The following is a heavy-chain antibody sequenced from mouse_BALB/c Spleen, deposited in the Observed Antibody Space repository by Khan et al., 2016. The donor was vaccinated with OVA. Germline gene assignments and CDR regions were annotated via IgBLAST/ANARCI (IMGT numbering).Heavy chain of an antibody. V-gene: IGHV1-77*01. D-gene: IGHD1-2*01. CDR2: ISPGSGDT. J-gene: IGHJ3*01. CDR3: ARRNYFGYTFAY. CDR1: GYTFTDYY. Sequence: QVQLQQSGAELARPGASVKLSCKASGYTFTDYYINWVKQRTGQGLEWIGEISPGSGDTYYNEKFTGKATLTADQSSTTAYMQLSSLPSEASAVYFCARRNYFGYTFAYWGQGTLVTVSA.